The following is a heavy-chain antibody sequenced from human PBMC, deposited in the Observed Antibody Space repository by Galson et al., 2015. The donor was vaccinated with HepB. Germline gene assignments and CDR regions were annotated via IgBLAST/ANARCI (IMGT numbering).Heavy chain of an antibody. D-gene: IGHD3-22*01. J-gene: IGHJ6*02. Sequence: SLRLSCAASGFTFSSYSMNWVRQAPGKGLEWVSSISSSSSYIYYADSVKGRFTISRDNAKNSLYLQMNSLRAEDTAVYYCARDYYDSSGYYYEYYGMDVWGQGTTVTVSS. CDR3: ARDYYDSSGYYYEYYGMDV. V-gene: IGHV3-21*01. CDR1: GFTFSSYS. CDR2: ISSSSSYI.